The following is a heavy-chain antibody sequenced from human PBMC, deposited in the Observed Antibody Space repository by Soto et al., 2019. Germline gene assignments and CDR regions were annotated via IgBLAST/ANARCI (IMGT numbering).Heavy chain of an antibody. CDR2: IWYDGSKK. CDR1: GFIFNNFG. CDR3: ASAGQQLVWHFDY. Sequence: PGGSLRLSCAASGFIFNNFGIHWVRQAPGKGLEWVAVIWYDGSKKYYADSVKGRFTISRDSSKNTVDLEMNSLRVEDTAVYHCASAGQQLVWHFDYWGHGTLVTVSS. J-gene: IGHJ4*01. D-gene: IGHD6-13*01. V-gene: IGHV3-33*01.